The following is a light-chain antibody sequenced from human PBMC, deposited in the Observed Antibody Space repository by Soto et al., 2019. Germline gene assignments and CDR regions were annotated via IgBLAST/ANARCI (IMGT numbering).Light chain of an antibody. Sequence: DIQVTQSPSSLSASVGDRVTITCRTSHNIATYLYWYQHRPGKAPNLLIYTATSLQSGVPSRFSGSGTGTDVTLTISALQPEDFTRYFCQQTYATPFTFGRGTTV. CDR3: QQTYATPFT. CDR1: HNIATY. CDR2: TAT. J-gene: IGKJ3*01. V-gene: IGKV1-39*01.